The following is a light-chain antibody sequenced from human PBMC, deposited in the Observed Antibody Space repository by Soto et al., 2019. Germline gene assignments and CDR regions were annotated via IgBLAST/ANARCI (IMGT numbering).Light chain of an antibody. CDR1: QSVTSTY. CDR3: QHYGSSPQT. Sequence: EAVLTQSPGTLSLSPGERATLSCRASQSVTSTYLPWYQQRPGQSPRLLIYAAYSRATGTPDRFSGSGSGTDFTLTISRLETEDFEVYYCQHYGSSPQTFGQGTKVDIK. CDR2: AAY. J-gene: IGKJ1*01. V-gene: IGKV3-20*01.